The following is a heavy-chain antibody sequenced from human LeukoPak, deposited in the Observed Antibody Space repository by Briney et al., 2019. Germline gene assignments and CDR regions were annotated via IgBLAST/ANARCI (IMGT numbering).Heavy chain of an antibody. CDR3: ARSHGDYTSDSFEY. D-gene: IGHD4-17*01. V-gene: IGHV1-2*02. J-gene: IGHJ4*02. CDR1: AYTFTDYY. Sequence: ASVKVSCKASAYTFTDYYMHWVRQAPGQGLEWMGWINPNSGGTNYAQNFQGRVTMTRNTSVSTAYMELYRLRSDDTAVYYCARSHGDYTSDSFEYWGQGTLVTVSS. CDR2: INPNSGGT.